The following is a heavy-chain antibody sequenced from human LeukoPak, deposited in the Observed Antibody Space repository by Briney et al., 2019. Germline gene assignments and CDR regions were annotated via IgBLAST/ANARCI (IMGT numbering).Heavy chain of an antibody. J-gene: IGHJ5*02. V-gene: IGHV4-38-2*01. CDR3: ARNPHWMVRGVIT. CDR2: IYHSGST. CDR1: GYSISSGYY. D-gene: IGHD3-10*01. Sequence: SETLSLTCAVSGYSISSGYYWGWIRQPPGKGLEWIGSIYHSGSTYYNPSLKSRVTISVDTSKNQFSLKLNSVTAADTAVYYCARNPHWMVRGVITWGQGALVTVSS.